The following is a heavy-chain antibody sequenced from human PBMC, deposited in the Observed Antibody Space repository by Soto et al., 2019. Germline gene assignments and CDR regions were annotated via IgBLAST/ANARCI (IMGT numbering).Heavy chain of an antibody. Sequence: EVQLVESGGGLVQPGGSLRLSCAASGFTFSNYWMHWVRQAPGKGLMWVSRISSDGSTTNYADSVKGRFTISRDNAKNTLYLQMNSLRVADTALYYCARGVRGHYGKDVWGQGTTVTVSS. CDR1: GFTFSNYW. CDR3: ARGVRGHYGKDV. V-gene: IGHV3-74*01. CDR2: ISSDGSTT. D-gene: IGHD3-10*01. J-gene: IGHJ6*02.